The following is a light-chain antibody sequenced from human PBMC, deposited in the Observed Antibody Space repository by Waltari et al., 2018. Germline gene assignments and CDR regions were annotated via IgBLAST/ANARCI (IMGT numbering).Light chain of an antibody. CDR2: LGS. J-gene: IGKJ1*01. Sequence: DIVVTQSRLSLPVTPGEPASFSCRSSQSILHRNVNNYLDWYLQKPGQSPQLLIYLGSNRASGVPDRFSGSGSGTDFTLRISRVEAEDVGVYYCMQSLQTLWTFGPGTKVEIK. CDR1: QSILHRNVNNY. CDR3: MQSLQTLWT. V-gene: IGKV2-28*01.